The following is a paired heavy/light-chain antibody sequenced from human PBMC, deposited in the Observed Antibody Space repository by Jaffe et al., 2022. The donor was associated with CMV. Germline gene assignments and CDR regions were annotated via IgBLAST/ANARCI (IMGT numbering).Light chain of an antibody. J-gene: IGLJ2*01. CDR2: GNS. Sequence: QSVLTQPPSVSGAPGQRVTISCTGSSSNIGAGYDVHWYQQLPGTAPKLLIYGNSNRPSGVPDRFSGSKSGTSASLAITGLQAEDEADYYCQSYDSSLSGSNVVFGGGTKLTVL. CDR3: QSYDSSLSGSNVV. V-gene: IGLV1-40*01. CDR1: SSNIGAGYD.
Heavy chain of an antibody. CDR3: ARESIAVAGNEGPNYYYYGMDV. CDR1: GGSISSYY. CDR2: IYYSGST. Sequence: QVQLQESGPGLVKPSETLSLTCTVSGGSISSYYWSWIRQPPGKGLEWIGYIYYSGSTNYNPSLKSRVTISVDTSKNQFSLKLSSVTAADTAVYYCARESIAVAGNEGPNYYYYGMDVWGQGTTVTVSS. D-gene: IGHD6-19*01. J-gene: IGHJ6*02. V-gene: IGHV4-59*01.